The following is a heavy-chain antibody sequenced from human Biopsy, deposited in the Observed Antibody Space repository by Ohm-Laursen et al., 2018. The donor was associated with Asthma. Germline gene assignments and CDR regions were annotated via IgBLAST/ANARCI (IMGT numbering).Heavy chain of an antibody. V-gene: IGHV3-7*01. Sequence: SLRLSCSASGFTFGDYWMSWVRQVPGKGLEWVANIKHDGTEKNHVDSLKGRFTISRDNAKNSLYLQMNSLRAEDTAVYYCARTFHFWSPYHAEHYQLWGQGTLVIVPS. CDR3: ARTFHFWSPYHAEHYQL. J-gene: IGHJ1*01. CDR2: IKHDGTEK. CDR1: GFTFGDYW. D-gene: IGHD3-3*02.